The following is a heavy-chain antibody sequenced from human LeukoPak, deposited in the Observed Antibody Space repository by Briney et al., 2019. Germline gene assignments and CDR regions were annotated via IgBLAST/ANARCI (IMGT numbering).Heavy chain of an antibody. V-gene: IGHV3-30*03. CDR3: ASGQYYYDSSGYSHFDY. Sequence: RRSMRLSCAASGFTFSSYSMHWVRQAPRKGLEWVAVISYDGSNKYYADSVKGRFTISRDNSKNTLYLQMNSLRAEDTAVYYCASGQYYYDSSGYSHFDYWGQGTLVTVSS. CDR1: GFTFSSYS. D-gene: IGHD3-22*01. J-gene: IGHJ4*02. CDR2: ISYDGSNK.